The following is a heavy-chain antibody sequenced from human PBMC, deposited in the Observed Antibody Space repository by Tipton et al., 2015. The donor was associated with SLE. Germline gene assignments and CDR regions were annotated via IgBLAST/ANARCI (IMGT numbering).Heavy chain of an antibody. V-gene: IGHV4-59*11. CDR2: IYYSGST. CDR1: GGSISSHY. CDR3: ARGGEYNSWYYLDY. Sequence: TLSLTCTVSGGSISSHYWSWIRQPPGKGLEWIGYIYYSGSTNYNPSLKSRVTISVDTSKNQFSLKLNSVTAADTAVYFCARGGEYNSWYYLDYWGQGTLVTVSS. J-gene: IGHJ4*02. D-gene: IGHD6-13*01.